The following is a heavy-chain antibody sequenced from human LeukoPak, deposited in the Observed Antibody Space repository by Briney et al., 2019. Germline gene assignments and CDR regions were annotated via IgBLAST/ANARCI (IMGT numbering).Heavy chain of an antibody. CDR2: IIPILGIA. J-gene: IGHJ5*02. Sequence: SVKVSCKASGGTFSSYAISWVRQAPGQGLEWMGRIIPILGIANYAQKFQGRVTITADKSTSTAYMELSSLRSEDTAAYYCARDLSVVPAAMAHGWFDPWGQGTLVTVSS. CDR3: ARDLSVVPAAMAHGWFDP. CDR1: GGTFSSYA. V-gene: IGHV1-69*04. D-gene: IGHD2-2*01.